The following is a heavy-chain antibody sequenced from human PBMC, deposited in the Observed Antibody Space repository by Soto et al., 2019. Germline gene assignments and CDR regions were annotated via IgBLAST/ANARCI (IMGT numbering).Heavy chain of an antibody. CDR1: GYCIDRGYY. J-gene: IGHJ4*02. D-gene: IGHD2-2*03. CDR3: ARYGYGCSGHDDGH. CDR2: IYYSGAT. Sequence: SETLSLTCSVSGYCIDRGYYCGWIRQAPAKELEWIGSIYYSGATYYSPSLKARAAISLDTSNNHFTLRLTSVTVADTAIYYCARYGYGCSGHDDGHWGQGPLVTVST. V-gene: IGHV4-38-2*01.